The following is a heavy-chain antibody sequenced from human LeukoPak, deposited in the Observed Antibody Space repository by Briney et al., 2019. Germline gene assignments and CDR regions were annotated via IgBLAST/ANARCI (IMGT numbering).Heavy chain of an antibody. V-gene: IGHV6-1*01. D-gene: IGHD3-10*01. CDR2: TYYRSKWYT. J-gene: IGHJ4*02. CDR3: ARAASPYYYGSGSYYSRFDC. CDR1: GDSVSSNSAA. Sequence: SQTLSLTCDISGDSVSSNSAAWNWIRQSPSRGLEWLGRTYYRSKWYTDYAVSVKSRISINPDTSQNQFSLQLNSVTPEDTAVYYCARAASPYYYGSGSYYSRFDCWGQGTLVTVSS.